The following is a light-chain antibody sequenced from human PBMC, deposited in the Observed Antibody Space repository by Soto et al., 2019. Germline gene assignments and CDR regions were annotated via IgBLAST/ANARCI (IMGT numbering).Light chain of an antibody. Sequence: QSALTQPPSASGSPGQSVTISCTGTSSDVGGYNYVSWYQRHPGKAPKLMIYEVNKRPSGVPDRFSGSKSGNTASLTVSGLQADDEADYYCNSYGGSNNYVVFGGGTKLTVL. CDR3: NSYGGSNNYVV. J-gene: IGLJ2*01. CDR1: SSDVGGYNY. CDR2: EVN. V-gene: IGLV2-8*01.